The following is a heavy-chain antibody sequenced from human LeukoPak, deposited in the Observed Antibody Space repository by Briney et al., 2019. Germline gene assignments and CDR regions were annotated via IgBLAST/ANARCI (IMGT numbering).Heavy chain of an antibody. V-gene: IGHV3-33*01. CDR2: IWYNGRNQ. D-gene: IGHD5-24*01. CDR3: VREGTSGNGDGYNSYDY. CDR1: GFTFSHFG. Sequence: GRSLRLSCAATGFTFSHFGMHWVRQAPGKGLEWVAVIWYNGRNQYYRDSVKGRFTISRDNFKNTLHLQMNSLRVEDTAMYYCVREGTSGNGDGYNSYDYWGQGTLVTVSS. J-gene: IGHJ4*02.